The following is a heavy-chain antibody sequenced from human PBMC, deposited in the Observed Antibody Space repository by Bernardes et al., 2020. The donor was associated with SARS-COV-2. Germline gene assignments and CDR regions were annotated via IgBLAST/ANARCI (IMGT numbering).Heavy chain of an antibody. CDR2: ST. J-gene: IGHJ6*02. D-gene: IGHD6-6*01. V-gene: IGHV3-23*01. CDR3: SKNAKYSSSSMDV. Sequence: STYYADSVKGLFTIYRDNSRNTLYLEMNSLRAEDTYVYYCSKNAKYSSSSMDVWGQGTKVT.